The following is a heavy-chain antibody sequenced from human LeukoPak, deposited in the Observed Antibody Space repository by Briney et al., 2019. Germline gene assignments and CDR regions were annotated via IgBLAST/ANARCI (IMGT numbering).Heavy chain of an antibody. V-gene: IGHV7-4-1*02. J-gene: IGHJ4*02. CDR1: GYTFATYA. CDR2: INTNTGNP. D-gene: IGHD6-19*01. CDR3: ARNYKQWLGWYYFDY. Sequence: ASVKVSCKASGYTFATYAMNWVRQAPGQGLEWIGWINTNTGNPTYAQGFTGRFVFSLDTSVSTAYLQISSLKAEDTAVYYCARNYKQWLGWYYFDYWGQGTLVTVSS.